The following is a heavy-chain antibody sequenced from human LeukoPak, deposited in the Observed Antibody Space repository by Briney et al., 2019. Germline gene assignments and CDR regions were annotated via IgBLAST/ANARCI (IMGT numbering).Heavy chain of an antibody. V-gene: IGHV3-23*01. CDR1: GFTFSSYA. D-gene: IGHD1-26*01. CDR3: AKDRTVGASYWYFDL. Sequence: RGSLRLSCAASGFTFSSYAMSWVRQAPGKGLEWVSAISGSGGSTYYADSVKGRFTISRDNSKNTLYLQMNSLRAEDTAVYYCAKDRTVGASYWYFDLWGRGTLVTVSS. CDR2: ISGSGGST. J-gene: IGHJ2*01.